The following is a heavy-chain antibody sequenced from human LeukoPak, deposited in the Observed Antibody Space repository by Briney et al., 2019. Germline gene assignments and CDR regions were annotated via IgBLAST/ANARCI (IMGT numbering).Heavy chain of an antibody. V-gene: IGHV4-4*07. J-gene: IGHJ4*02. CDR1: GGSISSYY. CDR3: AVNYYGSGSYGRGLYYFDY. D-gene: IGHD3-10*01. CDR2: IYTSGST. Sequence: SETLSLTCTVSGGSISSYYWSWIRQPAGKGLEWLGRIYTSGSTNYNPSLKSRVTMSVDTSKNRFSLKLSSVTAADTAVYYCAVNYYGSGSYGRGLYYFDYWGQGTLVTVSS.